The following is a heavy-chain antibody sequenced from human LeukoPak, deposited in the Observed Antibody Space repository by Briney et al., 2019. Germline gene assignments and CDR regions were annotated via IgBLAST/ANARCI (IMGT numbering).Heavy chain of an antibody. D-gene: IGHD3-22*01. Sequence: KVSCKDSGGTFSSHAISWVRQAPGQGLEWMGIIYPGDSDTRYSPSFQGQVTISADKSISTAYLQWSSLQASDTAMYYCSRQSYYDSSEFDYWGQGTLVTVSS. J-gene: IGHJ4*02. CDR3: SRQSYYDSSEFDY. CDR2: IYPGDSDT. V-gene: IGHV5-51*01. CDR1: GGTFSSHA.